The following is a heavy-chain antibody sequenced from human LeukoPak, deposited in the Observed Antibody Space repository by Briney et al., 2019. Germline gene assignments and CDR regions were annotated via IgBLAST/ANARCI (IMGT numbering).Heavy chain of an antibody. CDR1: GYRFTSYA. Sequence: ASVTVSCTASGYRFTSYAIQWVRQAPGQRLEWMGWINAGNGNRKYSQTLQDRVTITRDTSASTAYMELSSLTFEDTAVYYCARDTANYGSGTCDYWGQGTLVTVSS. CDR2: INAGNGNR. V-gene: IGHV1-3*01. J-gene: IGHJ4*02. D-gene: IGHD3-10*01. CDR3: ARDTANYGSGTCDY.